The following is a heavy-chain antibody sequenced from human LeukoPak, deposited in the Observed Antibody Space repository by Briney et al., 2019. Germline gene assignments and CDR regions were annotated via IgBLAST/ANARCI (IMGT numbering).Heavy chain of an antibody. CDR3: ARDKHGDYYYGMDV. CDR2: IYYSGST. Sequence: PSETLSLTCTVSGGSISSYYWGWIRQPPGKGLEWIGYIYYSGSTNYNPSLKSRVTISVDTSKNQFSLKLSSVTAADTAVYYCARDKHGDYYYGMDVWGQGTTVTVSS. V-gene: IGHV4-59*01. J-gene: IGHJ6*02. CDR1: GGSISSYY. D-gene: IGHD4-17*01.